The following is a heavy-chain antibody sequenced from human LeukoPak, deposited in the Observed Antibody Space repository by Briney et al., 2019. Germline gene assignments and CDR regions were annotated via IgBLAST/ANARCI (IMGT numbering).Heavy chain of an antibody. D-gene: IGHD2-15*01. J-gene: IGHJ6*02. V-gene: IGHV5-51*01. CDR1: GHSFTSYW. CDR3: ARQRSGYHYYYGMDV. Sequence: GESLKISCKGSGHSFTSYWIGWVRQMPGKGLEWMGIIYPGDSDTRYSPSFQGQVTISADKSISTAYLQWSSLKASDTAMYYCARQRSGYHYYYGMDVWGQGTTVTVSS. CDR2: IYPGDSDT.